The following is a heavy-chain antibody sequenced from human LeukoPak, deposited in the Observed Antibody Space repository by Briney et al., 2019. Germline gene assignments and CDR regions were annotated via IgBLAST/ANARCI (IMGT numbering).Heavy chain of an antibody. Sequence: SETLSLTCTMSGGSVSSNSWSWIRQPPGKGLEWIGYISYSGSTNYNPSLKSRVTISVDTSKNQFSLKLSSVTAADTAVYYCARLVYCSGGSCYYFDYWGQGTLVTVSS. J-gene: IGHJ4*02. CDR2: ISYSGST. V-gene: IGHV4-59*08. D-gene: IGHD2-15*01. CDR1: GGSVSSNS. CDR3: ARLVYCSGGSCYYFDY.